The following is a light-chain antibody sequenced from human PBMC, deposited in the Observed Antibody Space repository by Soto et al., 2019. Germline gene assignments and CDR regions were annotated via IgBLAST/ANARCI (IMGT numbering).Light chain of an antibody. V-gene: IGKV1-5*01. Sequence: DIQMTQSPSTLSASAGDRVTITCRASQSITIWLAWYQHKPGKAPKLLIYDASTLESGVPSRFSGSGSGTEFTLTISSLQPDDFATYYCQQFHSFPITFGQGTRLEIK. CDR3: QQFHSFPIT. CDR1: QSITIW. CDR2: DAS. J-gene: IGKJ5*01.